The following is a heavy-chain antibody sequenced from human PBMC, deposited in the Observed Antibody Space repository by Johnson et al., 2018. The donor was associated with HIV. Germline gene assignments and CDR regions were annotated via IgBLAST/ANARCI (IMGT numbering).Heavy chain of an antibody. CDR1: GFTFSSYG. D-gene: IGHD1-7*01. Sequence: QVQLVESGGGVVQPGGSLRLSCAASGFTFSSYGMHWVRQAPGKGLEWVAFIRYDGSNKYYADSVKGRFTISKDNAKNTLYLQMNSLRAEDTAVYYCTRDSGPTAYDVWGQGTVVTVSS. V-gene: IGHV3-30*02. CDR2: IRYDGSNK. CDR3: TRDSGPTAYDV. J-gene: IGHJ3*01.